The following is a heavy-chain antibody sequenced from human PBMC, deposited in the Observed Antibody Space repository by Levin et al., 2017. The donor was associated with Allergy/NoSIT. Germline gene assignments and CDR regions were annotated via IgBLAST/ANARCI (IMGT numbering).Heavy chain of an antibody. Sequence: AGGSLRLSCAASGFTFSSYWMHWVRQAPGKGLVWVSRINSDGSSTSYADSVKGRFTISRDNAKNTLYLQMNSLRAEDTAVYYCAREGLLWFGESTGGAFDIWGQGTMVTVSS. CDR3: AREGLLWFGESTGGAFDI. CDR2: INSDGSST. CDR1: GFTFSSYW. D-gene: IGHD3-10*01. J-gene: IGHJ3*02. V-gene: IGHV3-74*01.